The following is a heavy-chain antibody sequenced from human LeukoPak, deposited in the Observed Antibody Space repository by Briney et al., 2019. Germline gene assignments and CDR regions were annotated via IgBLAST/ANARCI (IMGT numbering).Heavy chain of an antibody. CDR1: GFTFDDYA. Sequence: GGSLRLSCAASGFTFDDYAMHWVRHAPGKGLEWVSGISWNSGSIGYADSVKGRFTIPRDNAKNSLYRQMNSLRAEDTALYYCAKELTGGFDYWGQGTLVTVSS. CDR3: AKELTGGFDY. CDR2: ISWNSGSI. D-gene: IGHD3-16*01. V-gene: IGHV3-9*01. J-gene: IGHJ4*02.